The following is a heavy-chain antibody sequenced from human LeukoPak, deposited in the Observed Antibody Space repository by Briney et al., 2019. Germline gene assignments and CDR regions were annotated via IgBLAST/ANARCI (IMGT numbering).Heavy chain of an antibody. Sequence: GGSLRLSCAASGFTFSSYTMNWVRQAPGKGLEWVSSINSRSSYIYYADSVKGRFTISRDNAKNSLYLQMNSLRAEDTAVYYCARDRVGYYMDVWGKGTTVTVSS. CDR2: INSRSSYI. CDR3: ARDRVGYYMDV. V-gene: IGHV3-21*01. J-gene: IGHJ6*03. CDR1: GFTFSSYT.